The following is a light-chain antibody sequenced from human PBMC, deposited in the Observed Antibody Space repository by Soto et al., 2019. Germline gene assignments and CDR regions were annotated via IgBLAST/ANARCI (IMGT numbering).Light chain of an antibody. CDR1: EGVRGD. J-gene: IGKJ5*01. Sequence: ERVMTQSPATLSVPPGDRATLSCRASEGVRGDVAWYQQKPGQAPRLLIYGGSIRAADVPARFSGSGFGTEFTLTISSLQSEDSAIYYCLQYNDWPTITFGQGTRLETK. V-gene: IGKV3-15*01. CDR3: LQYNDWPTIT. CDR2: GGS.